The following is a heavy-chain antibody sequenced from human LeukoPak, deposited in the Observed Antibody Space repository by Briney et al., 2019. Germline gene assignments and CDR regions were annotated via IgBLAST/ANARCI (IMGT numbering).Heavy chain of an antibody. D-gene: IGHD3-3*01. CDR2: IYHSGST. CDR1: GYSISSGYY. J-gene: IGHJ3*02. CDR3: ARHYDFWSGYYAFDI. Sequence: SETLSLTCAVSGYSISSGYYWGWIRQPPGKGLEWIGSIYHSGSTYYNPSLKSRVTISVDTSKNQFSLKLSSVTAAYTAVYYCARHYDFWSGYYAFDIWGQGTMVTVSS. V-gene: IGHV4-38-2*01.